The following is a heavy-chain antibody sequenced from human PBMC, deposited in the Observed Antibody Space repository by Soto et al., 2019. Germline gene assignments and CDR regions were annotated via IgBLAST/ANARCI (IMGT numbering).Heavy chain of an antibody. CDR3: ARTQKSDLSPYPVHFDF. V-gene: IGHV4-59*01. Sequence: SETLSLTCTVSGVSISGYSWSWIRQPPGKGLEWIGYIYYSGNTNYNSSLKSRVTISVDTSKNQFSLKLTSVTAADTAVYYCARTQKSDLSPYPVHFDFWGQGTLVTVSS. CDR2: IYYSGNT. CDR1: GVSISGYS. J-gene: IGHJ4*02. D-gene: IGHD2-2*01.